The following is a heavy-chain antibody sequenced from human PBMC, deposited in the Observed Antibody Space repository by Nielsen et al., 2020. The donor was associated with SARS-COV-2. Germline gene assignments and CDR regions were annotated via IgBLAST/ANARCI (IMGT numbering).Heavy chain of an antibody. V-gene: IGHV1-69*04. CDR3: AREGAGTDYYYYGMDV. CDR1: GGTFSSYA. D-gene: IGHD3-10*01. Sequence: SVKVSCKASGGTFSSYAISWVRQAPGQGLEWMGRIIPILGIANYAQKFQGRVTITADKSTSTAYMELSSLRSEDTAVYYCAREGAGTDYYYYGMDVWGQGTTVTVSS. J-gene: IGHJ6*02. CDR2: IIPILGIA.